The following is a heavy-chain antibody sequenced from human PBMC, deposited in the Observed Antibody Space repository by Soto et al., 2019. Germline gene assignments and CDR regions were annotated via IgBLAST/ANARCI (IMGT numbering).Heavy chain of an antibody. CDR2: ISYSGST. V-gene: IGHV4-30-4*01. D-gene: IGHD6-25*01. CDR1: GGSISSGNYY. Sequence: SETLSLTCTVSGGSISSGNYYWSWIRQPPGKGLEWIGYISYSGSTYYNPSLKSRVTISVDTSKNQFSLKLNSVTAADTAVHDCARSGHPPLAYWGKGTLVTVSS. J-gene: IGHJ4*02. CDR3: ARSGHPPLAY.